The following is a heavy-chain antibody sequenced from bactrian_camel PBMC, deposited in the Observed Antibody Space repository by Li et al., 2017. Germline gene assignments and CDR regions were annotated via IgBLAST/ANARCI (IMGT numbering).Heavy chain of an antibody. J-gene: IGHJ4*01. CDR2: IDADGTT. D-gene: IGHD5*01. CDR3: TAEQMGWSWYNH. V-gene: IGHV3S35*01. CDR1: GYTYSRVC. Sequence: DVQLVESGGGSVPAGGSLRLSCAASGYTYSRVCMGWFRQAPGKEREGVAYIDADGTTTYTASVKGRFTITRDNAKNTVYLQMNSLLAEDTALYYCTAEQMGWSWYNHWGQGTQVTVS.